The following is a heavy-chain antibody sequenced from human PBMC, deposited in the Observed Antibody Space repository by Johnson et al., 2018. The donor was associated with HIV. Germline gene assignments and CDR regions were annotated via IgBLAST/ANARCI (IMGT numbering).Heavy chain of an antibody. D-gene: IGHD3-10*01. CDR1: GFTVTTKY. V-gene: IGHV3-66*01. CDR2: IYSGGST. Sequence: VQLVESGGGLVQPGGSLRLSCAASGFTVTTKYMSWVRQAPGKGLEWVSVIYSGGSTYYADSVKGRFTISRDNSKNTLYLQMNSLRVEDTAVYYCASKVRGVLDIWGQGTMVTVSS. J-gene: IGHJ3*02. CDR3: ASKVRGVLDI.